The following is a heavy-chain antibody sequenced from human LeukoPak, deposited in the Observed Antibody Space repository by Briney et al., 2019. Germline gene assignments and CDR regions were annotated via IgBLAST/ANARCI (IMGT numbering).Heavy chain of an antibody. Sequence: RGSLRLSCAASGFTFTSCSMDWVRQAPGKGLEWVSSISSSSSYRYYADSVKGRFTISRDNAKNSLYLQMNSLRAEDTAVYYCARDRAAVAGINVDYWGQGTLVTVSS. CDR2: ISSSSSYR. CDR3: ARDRAAVAGINVDY. J-gene: IGHJ4*02. CDR1: GFTFTSCS. D-gene: IGHD6-19*01. V-gene: IGHV3-21*01.